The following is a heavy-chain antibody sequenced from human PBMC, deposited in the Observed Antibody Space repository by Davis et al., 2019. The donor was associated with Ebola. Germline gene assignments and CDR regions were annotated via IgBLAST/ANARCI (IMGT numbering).Heavy chain of an antibody. CDR1: GFTFSGSA. CDR3: TTTTVTSDY. D-gene: IGHD4-17*01. J-gene: IGHJ4*02. V-gene: IGHV3-73*01. CDR2: IRSKANSYAT. Sequence: GESLKISCAASGFTFSGSAMHWVRQASGKGLEWVGRIRSKANSYATAHAASVKGRFTISRDDSKNTAYLQMNSLKTEDTAVYYCTTTTVTSDYWGQGTLVTVSS.